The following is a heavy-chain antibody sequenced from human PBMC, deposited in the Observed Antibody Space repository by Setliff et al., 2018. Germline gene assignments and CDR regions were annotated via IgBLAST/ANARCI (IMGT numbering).Heavy chain of an antibody. J-gene: IGHJ6*03. CDR3: ARMSGFQYIDV. V-gene: IGHV4-59*08. D-gene: IGHD3-3*01. Sequence: SETLSLTCSVSGGAVSGDYWTWIRQPPGKGLEYIGYINYSGSTNYNPSLKSRVTISGDTSKNQVSLSLTSVTAEDTAVYYCARMSGFQYIDVWDKGTTVTVSS. CDR1: GGAVSGDY. CDR2: INYSGST.